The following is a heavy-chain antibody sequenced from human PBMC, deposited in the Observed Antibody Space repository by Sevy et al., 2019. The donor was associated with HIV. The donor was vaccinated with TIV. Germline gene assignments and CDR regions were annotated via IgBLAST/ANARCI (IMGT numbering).Heavy chain of an antibody. CDR2: IGGSADYT. Sequence: GGSLRLSCVTSGFTFSSYAMSWVRQTPGKGLEWVSAIGGSADYTYYADSVKGRFTISKDNSKNTLYLQMNGLRAEDTAVYYCARSIYSYGDYSNWYFDLWGRGTLVTVSS. V-gene: IGHV3-23*01. J-gene: IGHJ2*01. CDR1: GFTFSSYA. D-gene: IGHD4-17*01. CDR3: ARSIYSYGDYSNWYFDL.